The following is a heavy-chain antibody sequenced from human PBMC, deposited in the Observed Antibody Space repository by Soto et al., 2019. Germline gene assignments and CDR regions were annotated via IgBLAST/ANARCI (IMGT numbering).Heavy chain of an antibody. J-gene: IGHJ6*02. CDR1: RDTFNKYA. V-gene: IGHV1-69*01. Sequence: QVQLVQSGAEVKKPGSSVKVSCKTSRDTFNKYAFNWVRQAPGQGLEWMGWIIPIFSSRNYAEKFQGRVTITADDSTSTAYMDLRSLGFEDTAIYYCARGETYLGVWGQGTTVTGSS. CDR3: ARGETYLGV. CDR2: IIPIFSSR. D-gene: IGHD3-16*01.